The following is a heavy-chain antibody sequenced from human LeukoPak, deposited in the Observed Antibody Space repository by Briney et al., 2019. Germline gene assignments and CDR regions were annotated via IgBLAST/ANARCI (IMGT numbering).Heavy chain of an antibody. CDR2: IYYSGST. J-gene: IGHJ4*02. CDR1: GGSISSSSYY. Sequence: SETLSLTCTVSGGSISSSSYYWGWIRQPPGKGLEWIGSIYYSGSTFYNPSLKSRVTISVDTSKNQFSLKLSSVTAADTAVYYCASDYHDSSGYYYVAYWGQGTLVTVSS. D-gene: IGHD3-22*01. CDR3: ASDYHDSSGYYYVAY. V-gene: IGHV4-39*07.